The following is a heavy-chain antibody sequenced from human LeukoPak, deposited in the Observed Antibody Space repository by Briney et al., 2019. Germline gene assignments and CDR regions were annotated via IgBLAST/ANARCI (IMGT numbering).Heavy chain of an antibody. J-gene: IGHJ3*02. V-gene: IGHV1-69*04. CDR3: AREGLVIRAAFDI. Sequence: SVKVSCKASGGTFSSYTISWVRQAPGQGLEWMGRIIPILGIANYAQKFQGRVTITTDKSTSTAYMELSSLRSEDTAVYYCAREGLVIRAAFDIWGQGTMVTFSS. D-gene: IGHD2/OR15-2a*01. CDR2: IIPILGIA. CDR1: GGTFSSYT.